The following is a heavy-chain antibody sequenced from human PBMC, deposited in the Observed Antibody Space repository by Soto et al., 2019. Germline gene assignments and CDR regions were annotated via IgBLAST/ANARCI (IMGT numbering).Heavy chain of an antibody. V-gene: IGHV3-74*01. Sequence: EVQLVESGGGLVQPGGSLRLSCAASGFTFDNHSMHWVRQAPGKGLEWVSGITNGGSTTDYAGSVRGRFTISRDNPKNTVFLEINSLRTYDTAVYYSTRRIAGLTSFEFWGQGTLVTVSS. J-gene: IGHJ4*02. CDR1: GFTFDNHS. D-gene: IGHD6-13*01. CDR2: ITNGGSTT. CDR3: TRRIAGLTSFEF.